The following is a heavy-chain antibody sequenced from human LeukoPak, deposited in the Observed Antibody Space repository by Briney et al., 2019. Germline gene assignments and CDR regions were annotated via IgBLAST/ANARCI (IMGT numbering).Heavy chain of an antibody. D-gene: IGHD5-18*01. Sequence: XVPXXGLEGVSIIYPGDSDTTYSPSFQGQVTISSHKSITTAYLQWSSLKASDTAMYYCARVGGYSYGSSDYWGQGTLVTVSS. V-gene: IGHV5-51*01. J-gene: IGHJ4*02. CDR2: IYPGDSDT. CDR3: ARVGGYSYGSSDY.